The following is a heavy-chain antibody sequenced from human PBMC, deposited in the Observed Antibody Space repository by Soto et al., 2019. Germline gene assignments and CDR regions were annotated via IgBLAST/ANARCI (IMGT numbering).Heavy chain of an antibody. V-gene: IGHV1-69*13. D-gene: IGHD5-12*01. CDR1: GGTFSSYA. Sequence: SVKVSCKASGGTFSSYAISWVRQAPGQGLEWMGGIIPIFGTANYAQKFQGRVTITADESTSTAYMELSSLRSEDTAVYYCALGLQLRYYYYGMDVWGQGTTVTVSS. J-gene: IGHJ6*02. CDR2: IIPIFGTA. CDR3: ALGLQLRYYYYGMDV.